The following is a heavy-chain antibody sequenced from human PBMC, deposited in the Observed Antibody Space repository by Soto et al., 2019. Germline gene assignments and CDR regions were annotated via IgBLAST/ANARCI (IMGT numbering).Heavy chain of an antibody. Sequence: QITLKESGPTLVKPTQPLTLTCTFSGFSLTTSGVGVGWIRQPPGKALEWLALIYWDDDRRYSPSLKSRLTITKDTSKNQVVLTMTNMDPVDTATYYCAHRRATGVPTPFDYWGQGTLVAVSS. V-gene: IGHV2-5*02. D-gene: IGHD3-3*01. CDR3: AHRRATGVPTPFDY. CDR2: IYWDDDR. J-gene: IGHJ4*02. CDR1: GFSLTTSGVG.